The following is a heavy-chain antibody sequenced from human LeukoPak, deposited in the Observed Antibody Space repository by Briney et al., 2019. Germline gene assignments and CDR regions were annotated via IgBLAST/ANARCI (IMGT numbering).Heavy chain of an antibody. CDR2: INYSRSS. Sequence: SETLLLICAMCAGSICSYYWSGLRHHLGEELQWNGEINYSRSSNYNASLKSHVAILPATPKTQFSLKLNSVTAADTAVYYCARAPYLSGASWGQGTMVTVSS. CDR3: ARAPYLSGAS. V-gene: IGHV4-34*01. D-gene: IGHD2-15*01. CDR1: AGSICSYY. J-gene: IGHJ3*01.